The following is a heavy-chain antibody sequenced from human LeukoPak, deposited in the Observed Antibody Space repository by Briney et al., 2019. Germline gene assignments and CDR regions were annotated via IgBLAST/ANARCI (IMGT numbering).Heavy chain of an antibody. J-gene: IGHJ4*02. V-gene: IGHV3-7*01. CDR1: GFNFSRYW. Sequence: PGGFLRLSCGASGFNFSRYWMSWVRQAPGKGLEWVANIDQDGSEKYYVDSVRGRFTITRAKNSLYLQMDSLSPEDTAVYYCARSGSYFDFDSWGQGTLVTVSS. CDR2: IDQDGSEK. CDR3: ARSGSYFDFDS. D-gene: IGHD1-26*01.